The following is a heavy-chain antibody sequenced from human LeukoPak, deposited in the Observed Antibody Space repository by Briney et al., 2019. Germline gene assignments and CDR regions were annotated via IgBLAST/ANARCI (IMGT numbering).Heavy chain of an antibody. J-gene: IGHJ6*03. V-gene: IGHV4-30-4*07. D-gene: IGHD3-10*01. Sequence: SETLSLTCAVSGGSISSGGYSWSWIRQPPGKGLEWIGYIYYSGSTYYNPSLKSRVTISVDTSKNQFSLKLTSVTAADTAVYYCARHYYGSGSHYYYYMDVWGKGTTVTISS. CDR1: GGSISSGGYS. CDR2: IYYSGST. CDR3: ARHYYGSGSHYYYYMDV.